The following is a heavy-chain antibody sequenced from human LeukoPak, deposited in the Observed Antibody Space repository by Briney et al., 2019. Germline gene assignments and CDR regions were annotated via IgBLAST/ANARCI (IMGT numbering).Heavy chain of an antibody. CDR3: ARGTSVAV. J-gene: IGHJ4*02. Sequence: GGSLRLSCAASGFTFSSYWMTWVRQAPGKGLEWVANIKEGGSEKHYVDSVKGRFTISRDNVKNSLYLEMTNVRVDDTAVYYCARGTSVAVWGQGTPVTVSS. D-gene: IGHD6-19*01. V-gene: IGHV3-7*01. CDR1: GFTFSSYW. CDR2: IKEGGSEK.